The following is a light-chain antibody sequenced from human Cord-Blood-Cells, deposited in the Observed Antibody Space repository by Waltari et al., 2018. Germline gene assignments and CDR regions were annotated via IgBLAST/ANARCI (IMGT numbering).Light chain of an antibody. CDR1: QSVLYRSNNQTY. Sequence: DIVMTQSPDSLAVSLGVRATINCQSSQSVLYRSNNQTYFAWYQQKPGQPPKLLIYWASTRESGVPDRFSGSGSGTDFTLTISSLQAEDVAVYYCQQYYSTPYTFGQGTKLEIK. CDR3: QQYYSTPYT. CDR2: WAS. V-gene: IGKV4-1*01. J-gene: IGKJ2*01.